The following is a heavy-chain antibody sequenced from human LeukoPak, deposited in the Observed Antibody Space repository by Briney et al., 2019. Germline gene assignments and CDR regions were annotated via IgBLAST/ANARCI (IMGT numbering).Heavy chain of an antibody. CDR1: GFTFTSYS. V-gene: IGHV3-23*01. D-gene: IGHD2-2*01. CDR3: AKVSEPVVPAAPPDY. J-gene: IGHJ4*02. Sequence: GGSLRLSCAASGFTFTSYSMNWVRQAPGKGLEWVSTISGGGGSTYYADSVKGRFTISRDNSKNTLYLQMNSLRAEDTAVYYCAKVSEPVVPAAPPDYWGQGTLVTVSS. CDR2: ISGGGGST.